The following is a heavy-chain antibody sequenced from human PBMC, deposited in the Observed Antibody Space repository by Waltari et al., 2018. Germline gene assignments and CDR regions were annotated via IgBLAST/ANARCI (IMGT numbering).Heavy chain of an antibody. D-gene: IGHD3-3*01. CDR3: ASSYYDFWSGYVH. CDR1: GGSISSYY. CDR2: IYTSGST. Sequence: QVQLQESGPGLVKPSETLSLTCTVSGGSISSYYWSWIRQPAGKGLEWIGRIYTSGSTNYHPSLKSRVTMSVDTSKNQVSLKLSSVTAADTAVYYCASSYYDFWSGYVHWGQGTLVTVSS. J-gene: IGHJ4*02. V-gene: IGHV4-4*07.